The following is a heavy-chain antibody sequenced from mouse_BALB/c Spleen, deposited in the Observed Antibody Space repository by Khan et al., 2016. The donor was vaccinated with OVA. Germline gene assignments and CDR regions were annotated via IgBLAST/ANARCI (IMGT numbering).Heavy chain of an antibody. V-gene: IGHV2-2*02. D-gene: IGHD1-1*02. CDR1: GFSLTNYG. Sequence: QVQLKESGPGLVQPSQSLSITCTVSGFSLTNYGVHWVRPSPGKGLEWLGVIWSGGITDYNETFISRLSISKDISKSPVFFKMNSLQANDTAIYYCAKNRNGYFDYWGQGTTLAVSS. CDR3: AKNRNGYFDY. CDR2: IWSGGIT. J-gene: IGHJ2*01.